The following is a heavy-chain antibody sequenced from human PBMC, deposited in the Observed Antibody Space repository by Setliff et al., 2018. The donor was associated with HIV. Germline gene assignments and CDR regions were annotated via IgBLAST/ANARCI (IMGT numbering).Heavy chain of an antibody. J-gene: IGHJ4*02. CDR2: IYYSGNP. V-gene: IGHV4-31*03. D-gene: IGHD2-2*01. CDR3: ARGFDYAQRPPLHYSDY. Sequence: ASETLSLTCTVSGGSISSGYYYWSWIRQHPGKGLEWIGYIYYSGNPFYNPSLRSRVTISLDTSKNQFSLKLSSVTAADTAVYYCARGFDYAQRPPLHYSDYWGQGTLVTVSS. CDR1: GGSISSGYYY.